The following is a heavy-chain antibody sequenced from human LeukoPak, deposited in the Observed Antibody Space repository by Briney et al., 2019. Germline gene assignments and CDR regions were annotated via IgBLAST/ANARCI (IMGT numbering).Heavy chain of an antibody. CDR2: ISCSGSA. CDR3: TRQVEIGEPFDY. D-gene: IGHD5-24*01. J-gene: IGHJ4*02. Sequence: PSETLSLTCTVSGGSISSYYWSWIRQPPGKGLEWIGYISCSGSANYNPSLRSRVTVSVDTSKNQFSLKLSSVTAADTAVYYCTRQVEIGEPFDYWGQGTLVTVSS. V-gene: IGHV4-59*01. CDR1: GGSISSYY.